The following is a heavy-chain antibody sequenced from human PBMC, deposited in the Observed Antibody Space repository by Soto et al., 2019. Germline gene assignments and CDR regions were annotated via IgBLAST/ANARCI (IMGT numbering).Heavy chain of an antibody. CDR2: INPSGGST. J-gene: IGHJ6*02. Sequence: QVQLVQSGAEVKKPGASVKVSCKASGYTFTSYYMHWVRQAPGQGLEWMGIINPSGGSTSYAQKFQGRVTMTRDTSTSTVYRELSSLRSEDTAVYYCARQARYCTNGVCSAYGMDVWGQGTTFTVSS. CDR3: ARQARYCTNGVCSAYGMDV. V-gene: IGHV1-46*01. CDR1: GYTFTSYY. D-gene: IGHD2-8*01.